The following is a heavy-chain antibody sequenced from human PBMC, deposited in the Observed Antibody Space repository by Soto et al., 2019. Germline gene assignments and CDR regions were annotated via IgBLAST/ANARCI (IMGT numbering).Heavy chain of an antibody. CDR2: INHSGST. CDR3: ATVDIVVVPAQGANWFDP. D-gene: IGHD2-2*01. V-gene: IGHV4-34*01. J-gene: IGHJ5*02. Sequence: SETLSLTCAVYGGSFSGYYWSWIRQPPGKGLEWIGEINHSGSTNYNPSLKSRVTISVDTSKNQFSLKLSSVTAADTAVYYCATVDIVVVPAQGANWFDPWGQGTLVTVSS. CDR1: GGSFSGYY.